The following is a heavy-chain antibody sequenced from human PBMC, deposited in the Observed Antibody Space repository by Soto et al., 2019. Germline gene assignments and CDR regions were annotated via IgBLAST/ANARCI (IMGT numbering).Heavy chain of an antibody. V-gene: IGHV3-23*01. J-gene: IGHJ6*02. CDR3: GTYIGSFPVYNGMHV. Sequence: EVQLLESGGGLVQPGGSLRLSCAASGFPFSTSAMNWVRQAPGKGLEWVSIISDTSDGAYYAESVKGRFTRSRDNSKNTLYLQMNRLGAEDTAVYYCGTYIGSFPVYNGMHVWGQGTMVTVSS. CDR2: ISDTSDGA. CDR1: GFPFSTSA. D-gene: IGHD1-26*01.